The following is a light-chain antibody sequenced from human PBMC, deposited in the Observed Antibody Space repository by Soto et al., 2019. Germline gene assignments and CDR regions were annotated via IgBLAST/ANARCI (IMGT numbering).Light chain of an antibody. CDR3: QQYNNWPPWT. Sequence: EIVMMQSPAALSVSPGERVTLSCRASQSVGKNLAWYQQRPGQGPRLLIYAASDRATDIPVRFSGSGSGTEFTLTISSLQSEDSAVYYCQQYNNWPPWTFGRGTKVEI. J-gene: IGKJ1*01. CDR1: QSVGKN. V-gene: IGKV3-15*01. CDR2: AAS.